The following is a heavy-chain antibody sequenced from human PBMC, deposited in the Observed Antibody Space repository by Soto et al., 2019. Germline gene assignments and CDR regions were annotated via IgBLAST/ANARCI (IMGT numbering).Heavy chain of an antibody. V-gene: IGHV1-18*01. J-gene: IGHJ5*02. CDR3: ARFRYCSGGSCYRWFDP. Sequence: ASVKVSCKASGYTFTSYGISWVRQAPGQGLEWMGWISAYNGNTNYAQKLQGRVTMTTDTSTSTAYMELRSLRSDDTAVYYCARFRYCSGGSCYRWFDPWGQGTLVTVSS. D-gene: IGHD2-15*01. CDR1: GYTFTSYG. CDR2: ISAYNGNT.